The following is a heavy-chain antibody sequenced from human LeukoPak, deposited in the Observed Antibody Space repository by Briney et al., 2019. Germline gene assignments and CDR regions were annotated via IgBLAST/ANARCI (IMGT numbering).Heavy chain of an antibody. CDR3: ARDPDFEANVPDY. CDR1: GYTFTGYY. D-gene: IGHD3-3*01. CDR2: INPNSGGT. V-gene: IGHV1-2*02. Sequence: ASVKVSCKASGYTFTGYYMHWVRQAPGQGLEWMGWINPNSGGTNYAQKFQGRVTMTRDTSISTAYMELSRLRSDDTAVYYCARDPDFEANVPDYWGQGTLVTVSS. J-gene: IGHJ4*02.